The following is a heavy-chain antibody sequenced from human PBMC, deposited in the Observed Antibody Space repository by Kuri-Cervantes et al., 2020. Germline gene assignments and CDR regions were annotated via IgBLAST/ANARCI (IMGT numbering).Heavy chain of an antibody. V-gene: IGHV2-5*02. Sequence: GPMLVKSKQSLTMISTYSGVSLRTSGVGVGWIRQPPGKALEWLALIYWDDDKRYSPSVKTRLTIIKDTSNNQVVLTMTNMDPVDTATYYCARIRGPNYGDYVGAFDIWGQGTMVTVSS. D-gene: IGHD4-17*01. J-gene: IGHJ3*02. CDR1: GVSLRTSGVG. CDR3: ARIRGPNYGDYVGAFDI. CDR2: IYWDDDK.